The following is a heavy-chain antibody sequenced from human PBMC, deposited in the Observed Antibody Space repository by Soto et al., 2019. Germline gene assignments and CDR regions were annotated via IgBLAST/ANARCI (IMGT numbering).Heavy chain of an antibody. CDR1: GGSFSGYY. CDR3: AKESFGEYSGYASS. D-gene: IGHD5-12*01. CDR2: ISGSGGST. V-gene: IGHV3-23*01. Sequence: ETLSLTCAVYGGSFSGYYWSWIRQPPGKGLEWVSAISGSGGSTYYADSVKGRFTISRDNSKNTLYLQMNSLRAEDTAVYYCAKESFGEYSGYASSWGQGTLVTVSS. J-gene: IGHJ4*02.